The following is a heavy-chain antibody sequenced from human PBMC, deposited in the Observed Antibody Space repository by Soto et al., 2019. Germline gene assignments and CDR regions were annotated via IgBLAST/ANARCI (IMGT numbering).Heavy chain of an antibody. CDR3: ARTKCSGGSCYSWSLDY. J-gene: IGHJ4*02. CDR2: RYYSEST. D-gene: IGHD2-15*01. CDR1: GGCITTGGYY. V-gene: IGHV4-31*03. Sequence: PSETMSLTCTVCGGCITTGGYYWSWIRQLPGKGLEWIGHRYYSESTYYNPSLKSRVSISLDTSKNQFSLKLSFVTAADTAMYYCARTKCSGGSCYSWSLDYWGQRPPVTLSS.